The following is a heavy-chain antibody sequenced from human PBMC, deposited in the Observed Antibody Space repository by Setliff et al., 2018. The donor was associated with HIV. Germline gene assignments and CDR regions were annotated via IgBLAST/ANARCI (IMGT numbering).Heavy chain of an antibody. J-gene: IGHJ4*02. D-gene: IGHD2-15*01. Sequence: SETLSLTCAVYDGSLSSYYWSWIRQSTGKGLEWIGEINDSGTTNYNPSLESRVTMLIDMSKNQLSLKLSSVTAADTAVYFCARGPIRYSSGVRWFLGVESWYSGIDYWGQGTRVTV. CDR2: INDSGTT. CDR1: DGSLSSYY. V-gene: IGHV4-34*01. CDR3: ARGPIRYSSGVRWFLGVESWYSGIDY.